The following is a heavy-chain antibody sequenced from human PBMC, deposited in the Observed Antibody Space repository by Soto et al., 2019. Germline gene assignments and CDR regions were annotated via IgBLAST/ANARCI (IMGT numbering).Heavy chain of an antibody. D-gene: IGHD6-19*01. CDR2: ISGSGDST. CDR1: GFTFSTYA. Sequence: EVQLLESGGGLVQPGGSLRLSCAASGFTFSTYAMNSVRQAPGKGLEWVSGISGSGDSTYYADSVKGRFTVSRDNSKNTLYLQMNSLRGEDTAVFYCAKERSSGWSFDYWGQGTLVTVSP. J-gene: IGHJ4*02. V-gene: IGHV3-23*01. CDR3: AKERSSGWSFDY.